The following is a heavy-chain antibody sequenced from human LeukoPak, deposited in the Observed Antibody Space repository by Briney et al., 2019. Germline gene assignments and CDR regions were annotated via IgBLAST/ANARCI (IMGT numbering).Heavy chain of an antibody. J-gene: IGHJ4*02. CDR1: GFTFSDHY. Sequence: GGSLRLSCAASGFTFSDHYMDWVRQAPGKGLEWVGRTRNKANSYTTEYAASVKGRFTISRDDSKNSLYLQMNSLKTEDTAVYYCARAHYDFWSGYSVLDYWGQGTLVTVSS. D-gene: IGHD3-3*01. V-gene: IGHV3-72*01. CDR3: ARAHYDFWSGYSVLDY. CDR2: TRNKANSYTT.